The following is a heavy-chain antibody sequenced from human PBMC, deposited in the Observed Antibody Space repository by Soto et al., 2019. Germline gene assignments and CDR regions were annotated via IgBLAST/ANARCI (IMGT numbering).Heavy chain of an antibody. Sequence: QVQLVESGGGVVQPGRSLRLSCAASGFTFSSYGMHWVRQAPGKGLEWVAVISYDGSNKYYADSVKGRFTISRDNSKNTLYLQMNSLRAEDTAVYYCAKEGLLNYYYYYMDVWGKGTTVTVSS. V-gene: IGHV3-30*18. CDR3: AKEGLLNYYYYYMDV. J-gene: IGHJ6*03. CDR1: GFTFSSYG. D-gene: IGHD5-18*01. CDR2: ISYDGSNK.